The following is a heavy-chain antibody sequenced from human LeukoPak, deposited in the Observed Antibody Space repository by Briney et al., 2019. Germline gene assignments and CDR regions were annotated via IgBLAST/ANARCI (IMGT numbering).Heavy chain of an antibody. J-gene: IGHJ5*02. CDR1: GFTFSSYA. CDR3: ARDRTEAKYYDFWSGYNH. V-gene: IGHV3-30*04. D-gene: IGHD3-3*01. Sequence: GGSLRLSCAASGFTFSSYAMHWVRQAPGKGLEWVAVISYDGSNKYYADSVKGRFTISRDNSKNTLYLQMNSLRAEDTAVYYCARDRTEAKYYDFWSGYNHWGQGTLVTVSS. CDR2: ISYDGSNK.